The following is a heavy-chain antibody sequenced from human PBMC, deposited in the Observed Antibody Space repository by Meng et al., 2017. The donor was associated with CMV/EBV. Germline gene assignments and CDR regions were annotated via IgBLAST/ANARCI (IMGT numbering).Heavy chain of an antibody. D-gene: IGHD1-1*01. CDR3: AREKRVDTTGTAPSDP. V-gene: IGHV1-2*02. CDR1: GYTFTGYY. J-gene: IGHJ5*02. CDR2: INPNSGGT. Sequence: ASVKVSCKASGYTFTGYYMHWVRQAPGQGLEWMGWINPNSGGTNYAQKFQGRVTMTRDTSISTAYMELSRLRSDDTAVYYCAREKRVDTTGTAPSDPWGQGTLVTVSS.